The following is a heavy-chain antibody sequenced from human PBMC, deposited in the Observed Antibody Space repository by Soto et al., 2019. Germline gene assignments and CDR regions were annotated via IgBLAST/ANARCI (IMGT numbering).Heavy chain of an antibody. D-gene: IGHD5-18*01. J-gene: IGHJ6*02. CDR2: IYWNDDK. V-gene: IGHV2-5*01. CDR3: AHNVIGYSYGYNYYYYGMDV. CDR1: GFSLSTSGVG. Sequence: SGPTLVNPTQTLTLTCTFSGFSLSTSGVGVGWIRQPPGKALEWLALIYWNDDKRYSPSLKSRLTSTKDTSKNQVVLTMTNMDPVDTATYYCAHNVIGYSYGYNYYYYGMDVWGQGTTVTVSS.